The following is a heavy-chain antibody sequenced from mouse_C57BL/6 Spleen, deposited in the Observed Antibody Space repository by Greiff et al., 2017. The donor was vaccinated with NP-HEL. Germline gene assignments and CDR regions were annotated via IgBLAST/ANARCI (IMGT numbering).Heavy chain of an antibody. CDR3: ARETLGYAMDY. CDR1: GFTFSDFY. D-gene: IGHD4-1*01. Sequence: EVKLVESGGGLVQSGRSLRLSCATSGFTFSDFYMAWVRQAPGKGLEWIAASRNKANDYTTEYSASVKGRFIVSRDTSQSILYLQMNALRAEDTAIYYCARETLGYAMDYWGQGTSVTVSS. J-gene: IGHJ4*01. V-gene: IGHV7-1*01. CDR2: SRNKANDYTT.